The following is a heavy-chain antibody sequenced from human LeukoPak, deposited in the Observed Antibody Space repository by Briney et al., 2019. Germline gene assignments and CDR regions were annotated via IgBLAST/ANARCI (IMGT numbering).Heavy chain of an antibody. V-gene: IGHV5-51*01. CDR2: IYPDDSET. CDR3: ARGATISPPFDY. Sequence: GESLRISCKGSGYTLTTYWIGWVRQMPGKGLEWMGIIYPDDSETRYSPSFEGQVTISADKSISTAYLQWSSLKASDTAMYYCARGATISPPFDYWGQGTLVTVSS. D-gene: IGHD5-24*01. CDR1: GYTLTTYW. J-gene: IGHJ4*02.